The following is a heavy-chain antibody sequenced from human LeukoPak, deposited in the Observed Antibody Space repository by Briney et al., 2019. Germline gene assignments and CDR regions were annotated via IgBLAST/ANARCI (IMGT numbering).Heavy chain of an antibody. CDR1: GFTFSTYS. CDR2: ISYTNII. Sequence: PGGSLRLSCAASGFTFSTYSMNWVRQAPGKGLEWVSYISYTNIIYYADSVEGRFTISRDNAKNSLYLQMNSLRAEDTALYYCAKDIEGGSGYDSSGYFSWGQGTLVTVSS. V-gene: IGHV3-48*01. J-gene: IGHJ4*02. D-gene: IGHD3-22*01. CDR3: AKDIEGGSGYDSSGYFS.